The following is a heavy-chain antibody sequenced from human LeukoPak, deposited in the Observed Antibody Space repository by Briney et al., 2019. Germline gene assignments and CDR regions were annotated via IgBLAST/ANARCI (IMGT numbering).Heavy chain of an antibody. J-gene: IGHJ4*02. CDR3: ARARSSWDQLDY. Sequence: EASVKVSCKASGYTFTGYYMHWVRQAPGQGLEWTGWINPNSGDTRYAQKFQGRVTITGDRSISTANMDMSRLTSDDTAVYYCARARSSWDQLDYWGQGTLVTVSS. V-gene: IGHV1-2*02. CDR1: GYTFTGYY. D-gene: IGHD2-2*01. CDR2: INPNSGDT.